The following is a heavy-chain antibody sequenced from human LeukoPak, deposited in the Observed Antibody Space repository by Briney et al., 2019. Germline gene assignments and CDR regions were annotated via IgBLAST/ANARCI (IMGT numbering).Heavy chain of an antibody. CDR2: IYYSGST. V-gene: IGHV4-39*07. Sequence: SETLSLTCTVSGGSISSSSYYWGWIRQPPGKGLEWIGSIYYSGSTYYNLSLKSRVTISVDTSKNQFSLKLSSVTAADTAVYYCAREVPAAIHDYWGQGTLVTVSS. J-gene: IGHJ4*02. CDR1: GGSISSSSYY. CDR3: AREVPAAIHDY. D-gene: IGHD2-2*02.